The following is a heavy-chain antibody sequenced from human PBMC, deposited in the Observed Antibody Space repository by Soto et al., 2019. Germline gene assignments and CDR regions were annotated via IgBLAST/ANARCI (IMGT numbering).Heavy chain of an antibody. Sequence: SETLSLTCAVSGGSISSGGYSWSWIRQPPGKGLEWIGYIYHSGSTYYNPSLKSRVTISVDRSKNQFSLKLSSVTAADTAVYYCATTSWFDPWGQGTLVTVSS. V-gene: IGHV4-30-2*01. CDR3: ATTSWFDP. CDR1: GGSISSGGYS. J-gene: IGHJ5*02. D-gene: IGHD2-2*01. CDR2: IYHSGST.